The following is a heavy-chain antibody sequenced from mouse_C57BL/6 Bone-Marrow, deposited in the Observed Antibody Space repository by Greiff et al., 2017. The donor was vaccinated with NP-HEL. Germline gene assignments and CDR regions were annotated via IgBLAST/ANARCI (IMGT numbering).Heavy chain of an antibody. CDR2: IDPSDSET. Sequence: VQLQQPGAELVRPGSSVKLSCKASGYTFTSYWMHWVKQRPIQGLEWIGNIDPSDSETHYNQKFKDKATLTVDQSSSTAYMQLSSLTSEDSAVYYCARWGTTVSWYFDVWGTGTTVTVSS. CDR1: GYTFTSYW. CDR3: ARWGTTVSWYFDV. J-gene: IGHJ1*03. V-gene: IGHV1-52*01. D-gene: IGHD1-1*01.